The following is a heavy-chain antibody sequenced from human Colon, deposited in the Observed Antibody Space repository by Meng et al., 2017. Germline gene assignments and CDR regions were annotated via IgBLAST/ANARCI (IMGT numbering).Heavy chain of an antibody. Sequence: VQMLQSACDVKKPGASVEITCKTAGYLFSYFAMNWVRQAPGRGLEWMGWSTTKTGKPTYGQAFTGRFVFSLDTSISTAYLQINDLQPDDTAVYYCAREGSDSYIDFGGQGTLVTVSS. D-gene: IGHD1-26*01. CDR1: GYLFSYFA. CDR3: AREGSDSYIDF. CDR2: STTKTGKP. J-gene: IGHJ4*02. V-gene: IGHV7-4-1*02.